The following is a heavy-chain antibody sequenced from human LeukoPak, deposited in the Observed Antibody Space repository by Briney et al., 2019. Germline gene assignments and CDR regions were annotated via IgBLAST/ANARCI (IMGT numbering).Heavy chain of an antibody. CDR3: ARGCRYFDWLLSPFDY. Sequence: ASVKVSCKASGYTFTNFGISWVRQAPGQGLEWMGWITPYNGNTNYAQKLQGRVTLTTDTSTSTAYMELRSLRSEDTAVYYCARGCRYFDWLLSPFDYWGQGTLVTVSS. CDR2: ITPYNGNT. CDR1: GYTFTNFG. J-gene: IGHJ4*02. D-gene: IGHD3-9*01. V-gene: IGHV1-18*01.